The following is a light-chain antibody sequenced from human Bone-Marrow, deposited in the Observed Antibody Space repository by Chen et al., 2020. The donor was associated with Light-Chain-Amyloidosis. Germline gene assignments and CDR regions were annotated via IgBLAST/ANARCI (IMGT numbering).Light chain of an antibody. V-gene: IGLV6-57*01. Sequence: NFMLTQPHSVSESPGKTVTISCTRSSGSIATNYVQGYQQRPGSSPPTVSDEDAKRPSGVPDRFSGSIDTSSNSASRTISGLKTEDEADYYCQSYQGSSQGVFGGGTKLTVL. J-gene: IGLJ3*02. CDR2: EDA. CDR3: QSYQGSSQGV. CDR1: SGSIATNY.